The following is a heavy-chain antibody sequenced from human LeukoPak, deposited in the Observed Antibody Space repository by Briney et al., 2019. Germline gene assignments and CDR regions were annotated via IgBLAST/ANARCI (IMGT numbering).Heavy chain of an antibody. D-gene: IGHD5-12*01. CDR2: IKSDGTTT. J-gene: IGHJ4*02. CDR3: AREGSDYDVDY. Sequence: PGGSLRLSCAASGFTFSTYWMHWVRQAPGKGLVWVSRIKSDGTTTSYADSVKGRFTISRDNAKNTLYLQMNSLRAEDTAVYYCAREGSDYDVDYWGQGTLATVSS. V-gene: IGHV3-74*01. CDR1: GFTFSTYW.